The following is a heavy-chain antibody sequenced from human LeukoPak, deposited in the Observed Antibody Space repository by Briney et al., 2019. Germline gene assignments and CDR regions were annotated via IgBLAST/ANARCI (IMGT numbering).Heavy chain of an antibody. J-gene: IGHJ4*02. CDR1: GFTFSSYW. V-gene: IGHV3-7*03. CDR2: IKQDGSEK. D-gene: IGHD3-3*01. CDR3: AKRKTSDFWSGYSYYFDY. Sequence: GGSLRLSCAVSGFTFSSYWMSWVRQAPGRGLEWVANIKQDGSEKYYVDSVKGRFTISRDNAKNSLYLQMNSLRAEDTAVYYCAKRKTSDFWSGYSYYFDYWGQGTLVTVSS.